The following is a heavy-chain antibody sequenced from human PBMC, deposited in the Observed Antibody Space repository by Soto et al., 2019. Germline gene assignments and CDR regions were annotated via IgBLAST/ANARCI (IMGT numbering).Heavy chain of an antibody. CDR2: IHHSGNT. J-gene: IGHJ4*02. Sequence: QMQLQESGPGLVKPSETLSLTCAVSSASISSEQWWSWVRQPPGKGLEWIGEIHHSGNTNSNPSLKSRVTMSVDKSKNQFSLHLNPLTASDTAVYYCARSFGWYAIDQWSQGTLVTVSS. V-gene: IGHV4-4*02. CDR1: SASISSEQW. D-gene: IGHD6-19*01. CDR3: ARSFGWYAIDQ.